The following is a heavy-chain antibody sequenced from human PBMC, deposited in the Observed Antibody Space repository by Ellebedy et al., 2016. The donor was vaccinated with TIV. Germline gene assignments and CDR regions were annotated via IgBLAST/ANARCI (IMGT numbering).Heavy chain of an antibody. V-gene: IGHV4-59*08. CDR2: IHNSGSS. D-gene: IGHD3-22*01. CDR1: GGSISSYY. J-gene: IGHJ4*02. Sequence: MPSETLSLTCTVSGGSISSYYWSWIRQPPGKGLERIAYIHNSGSSNYNPSLESRVTISVDTSKNQFSLKLSSVTAADTAVYYCARGTYYYDTSAYKTIFDQWGQGTLVTVSS. CDR3: ARGTYYYDTSAYKTIFDQ.